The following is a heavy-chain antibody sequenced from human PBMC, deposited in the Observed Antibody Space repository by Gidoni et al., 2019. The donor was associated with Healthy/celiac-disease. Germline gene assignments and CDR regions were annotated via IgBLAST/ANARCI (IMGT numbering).Heavy chain of an antibody. CDR3: ARSVTIFGVVITYNWFDP. V-gene: IGHV1-69*01. J-gene: IGHJ5*02. CDR2: IIPIFGTA. Sequence: QVQLVQSGAEVKKPGSSVKVSCKASGGTFSSYAISWVRQAPGQGLEWMGGIIPIFGTANYAQKFQGRVTITADESTSTAYMELSSLRSEDTAVYYCARSVTIFGVVITYNWFDPWGQGTLVTVSS. D-gene: IGHD3-3*01. CDR1: GGTFSSYA.